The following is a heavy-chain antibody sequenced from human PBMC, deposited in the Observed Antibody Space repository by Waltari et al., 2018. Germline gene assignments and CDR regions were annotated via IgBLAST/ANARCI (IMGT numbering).Heavy chain of an antibody. Sequence: QVQLQESGPGLVKPSETLSLTCTVSGSSISRGYYWGWIRQPPGKGLEWIGGIYHSGSTYSNPSLKSRVPISVDTSKNQFSLKLSSVTAAATAVYYCARGVGATSVSYWGQGTLVTVSS. J-gene: IGHJ4*02. V-gene: IGHV4-38-2*02. CDR1: GSSISRGYY. CDR2: IYHSGST. D-gene: IGHD1-26*01. CDR3: ARGVGATSVSY.